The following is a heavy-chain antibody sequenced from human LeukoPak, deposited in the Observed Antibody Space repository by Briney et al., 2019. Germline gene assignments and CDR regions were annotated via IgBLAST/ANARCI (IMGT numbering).Heavy chain of an antibody. CDR1: GGSINSRGYY. V-gene: IGHV4-39*01. J-gene: IGHJ4*02. CDR2: IYFGGSS. D-gene: IGHD5-18*01. Sequence: SETLSLPFTVSGGSINSRGYYWGWIRPPPGKGLEWIASIYFGGSSYHNPSLKRRVTISVDTSKNQFSLKVSSVTAADTAVYYCARHDGYNYVHVDYWGQGTLVTVSS. CDR3: ARHDGYNYVHVDY.